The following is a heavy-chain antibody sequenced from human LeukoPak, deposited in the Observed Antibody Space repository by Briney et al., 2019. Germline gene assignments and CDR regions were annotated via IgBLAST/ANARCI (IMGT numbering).Heavy chain of an antibody. J-gene: IGHJ6*02. CDR3: AKDRYSLGGMDV. CDR2: ISYDGSNK. CDR1: GFTFSSYG. V-gene: IGHV3-30*18. Sequence: GGSLRLFCAASGFTFSSYGMHWVRQAPGKGLEWVAVISYDGSNKYYADSVKGRFTISRDNSKNTLYLQMNSLRAEDTAVYYCAKDRYSLGGMDVWGQGTTVTVSS. D-gene: IGHD3-9*01.